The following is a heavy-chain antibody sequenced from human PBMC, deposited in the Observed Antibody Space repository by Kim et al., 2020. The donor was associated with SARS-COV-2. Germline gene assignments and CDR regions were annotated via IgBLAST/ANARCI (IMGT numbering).Heavy chain of an antibody. CDR1: GGSISSYY. CDR3: AREGPYYYDSSGHFDY. Sequence: SETLSLTCTVSGGSISSYYWSWIRQPPGKGLEWIGYIYYSGSTNYNPSLKSRVTISVDTSKNQFSLKLSSVTAADTAVYYCAREGPYYYDSSGHFDYWGQGTLVTVSS. J-gene: IGHJ4*02. D-gene: IGHD3-22*01. CDR2: IYYSGST. V-gene: IGHV4-59*01.